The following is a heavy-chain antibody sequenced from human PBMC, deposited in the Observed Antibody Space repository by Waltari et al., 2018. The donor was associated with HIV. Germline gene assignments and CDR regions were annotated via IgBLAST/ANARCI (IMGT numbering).Heavy chain of an antibody. D-gene: IGHD1-1*01. CDR2: ISGGGGTT. CDR3: TKDQTGAADS. J-gene: IGHJ5*02. V-gene: IGHV3-23*01. CDR1: GLTFSNYA. Sequence: EVQLLQSGGDLVQPGGSLRLSCAASGLTFSNYAMNWVRQAPGKGLEWVSSISGGGGTTYYAGSVKGRFTVSRDNSKNTLYLQMNSLRVEDTAMYYCTKDQTGAADSWGQGTQVTVPS.